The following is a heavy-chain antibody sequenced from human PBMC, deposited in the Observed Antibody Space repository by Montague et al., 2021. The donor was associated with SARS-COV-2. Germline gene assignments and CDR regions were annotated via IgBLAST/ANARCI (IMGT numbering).Heavy chain of an antibody. V-gene: IGHV3-30-3*01. D-gene: IGHD3-9*01. J-gene: IGHJ4*02. CDR3: ASTLLEIFFDY. CDR1: GFTFSSYA. Sequence: SLRLSCAASGFTFSSYAMHWVRQAPGKGLEWVAVISYDGSNKYYADSVKGRFTISRDNSKNTLYLQMNSLRAGDTAVYYCASTLLEIFFDYWGQGTLVTVSS. CDR2: ISYDGSNK.